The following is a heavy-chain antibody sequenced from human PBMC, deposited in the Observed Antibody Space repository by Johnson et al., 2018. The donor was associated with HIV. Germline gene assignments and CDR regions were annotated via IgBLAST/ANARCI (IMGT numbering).Heavy chain of an antibody. D-gene: IGHD6-13*01. Sequence: QMLLVESGGGVVQPGRSRRLSCAVSGFTFSNYGMHWVRQAPGKGLEWVAVISYDGSNKYYADSVNGRFTISRDNSKNTLYLQMNSLRVEDTAAYYCARGVKQQLSVVDAFGIWGQGTMVTVSS. CDR3: ARGVKQQLSVVDAFGI. V-gene: IGHV3-30*03. CDR1: GFTFSNYG. CDR2: ISYDGSNK. J-gene: IGHJ3*02.